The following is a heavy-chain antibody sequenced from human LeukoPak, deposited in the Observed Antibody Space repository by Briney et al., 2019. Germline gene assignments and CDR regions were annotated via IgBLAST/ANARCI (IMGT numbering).Heavy chain of an antibody. Sequence: GGSLRLSCAASGFTLGDYGMSWVRQAPGKGLEWVSGINWNGASTGYADSVKGRFTISRDNAKNSLYLQMNSLRAEDTALYYCARDYDSSGYYFAFDIWGQGTMVTVSS. J-gene: IGHJ3*02. CDR3: ARDYDSSGYYFAFDI. D-gene: IGHD3-22*01. V-gene: IGHV3-20*04. CDR2: INWNGAST. CDR1: GFTLGDYG.